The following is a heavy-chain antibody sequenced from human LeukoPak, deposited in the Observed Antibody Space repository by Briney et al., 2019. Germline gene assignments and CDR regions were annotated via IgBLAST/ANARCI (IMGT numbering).Heavy chain of an antibody. CDR2: IYYSGST. V-gene: IGHV4-39*07. J-gene: IGHJ4*02. D-gene: IGHD1-26*01. CDR3: ARVSGSYDDGQVDY. Sequence: PSETLTLTCTVSGGSISSSSYYWGWIRQPPGKGLEWIGSIYYSGSTYYNPSLKSRVTISVDTSKNQFSLKLSSVTAADTAVYYCARVSGSYDDGQVDYWGQGTLVTVSS. CDR1: GGSISSSSYY.